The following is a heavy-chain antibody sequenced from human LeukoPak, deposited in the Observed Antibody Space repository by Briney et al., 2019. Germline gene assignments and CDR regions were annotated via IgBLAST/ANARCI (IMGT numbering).Heavy chain of an antibody. CDR2: ISGSGGGT. CDR3: AKGGHYSFFDY. J-gene: IGHJ4*02. CDR1: GFTFSNYA. V-gene: IGHV3-23*01. D-gene: IGHD4-11*01. Sequence: GGSLRLSCAASGFTFSNYAMSWVRQAPGKGLEWVSAISGSGGGTYYADSVKGRFSISRDNSKNTLYLQMSSLRAEDTGIYYCAKGGHYSFFDYWGQGTLVTVSS.